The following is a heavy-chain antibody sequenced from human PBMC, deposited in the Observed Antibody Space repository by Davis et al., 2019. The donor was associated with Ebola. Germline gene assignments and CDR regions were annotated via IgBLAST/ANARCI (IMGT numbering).Heavy chain of an antibody. CDR2: FTPFNGNT. D-gene: IGHD4-17*01. Sequence: SVKVSCKASGYTFTYRYLHWVRQAPGQALEWMGWFTPFNGNTNYAQKFQDRVTITRDRSMSTAYMELSSLRSEDTAMYYCAIGAVTILIFDPWGQGTLVTVSS. V-gene: IGHV1-45*02. J-gene: IGHJ5*02. CDR3: AIGAVTILIFDP. CDR1: GYTFTYRY.